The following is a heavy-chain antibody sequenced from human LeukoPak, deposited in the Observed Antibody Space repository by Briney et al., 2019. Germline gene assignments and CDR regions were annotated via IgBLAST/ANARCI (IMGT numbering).Heavy chain of an antibody. V-gene: IGHV4-34*01. CDR3: ARELHDYGYYYYYYYMDV. CDR1: GGSFSGYY. Sequence: SETLSLTCAVYGGSFSGYYWSWIRQPPGKGLEWIGEINHSGSTNYNPSLKSRVTISVDTSKNQFSLKLSSVTAADTAVYYCARELHDYGYYYYYYYMDVWGKGTTVTVSS. D-gene: IGHD4-17*01. CDR2: INHSGST. J-gene: IGHJ6*03.